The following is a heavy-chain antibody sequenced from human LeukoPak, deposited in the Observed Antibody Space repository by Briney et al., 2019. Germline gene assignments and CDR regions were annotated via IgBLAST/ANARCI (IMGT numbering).Heavy chain of an antibody. D-gene: IGHD2-8*01. V-gene: IGHV3-21*01. CDR2: ISSSSSYI. Sequence: GGSLRLSCAASGFTFSSYSMNWVRQAPGRGLELVSSISSSSSYIYYIDSVKGRFTISRDNAKNSLYLQMNSLRAEDTAEYYCARDGGFDCTNGVCDKVDYWGQGTLVTVSS. J-gene: IGHJ4*02. CDR3: ARDGGFDCTNGVCDKVDY. CDR1: GFTFSSYS.